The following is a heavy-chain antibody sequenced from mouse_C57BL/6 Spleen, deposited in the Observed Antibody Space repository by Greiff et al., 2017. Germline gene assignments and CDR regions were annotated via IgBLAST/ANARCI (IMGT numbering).Heavy chain of an antibody. Sequence: EVQLVESGGGLVQPGGSLSLSCAASGFTFTDYYMSWVRQPPGKALEWLGFIRNKANGYTTEYSASVKGRFTMSRDNSQSILYLQMNALRADDRATYYCAGYITSWGFAYWGQGTLVTVSA. CDR3: AGYITSWGFAY. CDR1: GFTFTDYY. V-gene: IGHV7-3*01. D-gene: IGHD4-1*01. J-gene: IGHJ3*01. CDR2: IRNKANGYTT.